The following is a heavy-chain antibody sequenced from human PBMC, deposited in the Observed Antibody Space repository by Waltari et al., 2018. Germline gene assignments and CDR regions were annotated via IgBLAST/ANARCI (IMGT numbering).Heavy chain of an antibody. CDR2: IYFTGST. V-gene: IGHV4-39*01. Sequence: QLHLQLSGPGLVTPSETLSLTCAVSGTSVTTTNYFWGWIRQPPGKGLEWIGRIYFTGSTDYNPSLKSRVTISIDTSTNQFSLNLRSVTAADTAVYYCARGIWQQLAHFDSWGQGTLVTVSS. J-gene: IGHJ4*02. D-gene: IGHD6-13*01. CDR1: GTSVTTTNYF. CDR3: ARGIWQQLAHFDS.